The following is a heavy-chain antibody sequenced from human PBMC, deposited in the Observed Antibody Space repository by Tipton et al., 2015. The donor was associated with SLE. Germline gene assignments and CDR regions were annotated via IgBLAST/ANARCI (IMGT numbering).Heavy chain of an antibody. D-gene: IGHD6-13*01. Sequence: TLSPTCTVSGGSISTYFWNWVRQPPGKGLEWIGYMYFSRSAGYNPSLKSRVSISVDTSRNEFSLKMNSVTSADTAVYYCARAYSSDPFDYWGQGVPVTVSS. V-gene: IGHV4-59*01. J-gene: IGHJ4*02. CDR3: ARAYSSDPFDY. CDR2: MYFSRSA. CDR1: GGSISTYF.